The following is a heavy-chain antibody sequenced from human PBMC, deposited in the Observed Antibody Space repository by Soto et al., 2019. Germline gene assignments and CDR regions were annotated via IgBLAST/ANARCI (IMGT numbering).Heavy chain of an antibody. CDR2: FYYSGST. CDR3: ASTTMIVVAPYH. V-gene: IGHV4-39*01. J-gene: IGHJ4*02. CDR1: GGSISSSSYY. Sequence: PSETLSLTCTVSGGSISSSSYYWGWIRQSPGKGLEWIGSFYYSGSTYYNPSLKSRVTISVDTSKNQFSLKLTSVTAADKAVYYCASTTMIVVAPYHWGQATLVTVSS. D-gene: IGHD3-22*01.